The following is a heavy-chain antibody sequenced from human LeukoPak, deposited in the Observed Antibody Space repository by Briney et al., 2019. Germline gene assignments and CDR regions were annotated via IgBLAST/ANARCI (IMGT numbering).Heavy chain of an antibody. CDR3: AREGGSGSYYFNWFDP. J-gene: IGHJ5*02. CDR2: IIPIFGTA. CDR1: GGTFSSYA. D-gene: IGHD3-10*01. V-gene: IGHV1-69*06. Sequence: ASVKVSCKASGGTFSSYAISWVRQAPGQGLEWMGGIIPIFGTANYAQKFQGRVTITADKSTSTAYMELSSLRSEDTAVYYCAREGGSGSYYFNWFDPWDQGTLVTVSS.